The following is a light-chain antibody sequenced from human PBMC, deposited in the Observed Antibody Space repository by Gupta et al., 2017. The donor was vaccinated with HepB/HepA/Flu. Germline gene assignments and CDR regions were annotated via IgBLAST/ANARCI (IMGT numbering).Light chain of an antibody. Sequence: DIQMTQSPSTLSASVGDRVTITCRASQSISDWLAWYQQKPGQAPKLLIYEASSLERGDTPRFSGSGSGTEFTLTINNLQPDDFATYYCQQERSYSKTFGQGTKVEIK. CDR1: QSISDW. CDR3: QQERSYSKT. J-gene: IGKJ1*01. CDR2: EAS. V-gene: IGKV1-5*03.